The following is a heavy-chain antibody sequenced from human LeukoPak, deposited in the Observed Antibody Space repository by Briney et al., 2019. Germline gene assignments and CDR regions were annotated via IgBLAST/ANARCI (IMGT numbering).Heavy chain of an antibody. CDR2: IRGSGDST. CDR1: GFTFSNYA. CDR3: ARAGTTVVTPGAY. Sequence: GGSLRLSCAASGFTFSNYAMTWVRQPPGKGLEWVSSIRGSGDSTYYADSVKGRFTISRDNSKNTMYLQMSSLRAEDTALYYWARAGTTVVTPGAYWSQGTLVTVSS. J-gene: IGHJ4*02. V-gene: IGHV3-23*01. D-gene: IGHD4-23*01.